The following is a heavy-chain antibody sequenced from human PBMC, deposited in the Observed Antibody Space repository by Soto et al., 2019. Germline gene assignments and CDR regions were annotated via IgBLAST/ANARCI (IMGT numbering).Heavy chain of an antibody. V-gene: IGHV4-4*02. CDR2: IYHSGRT. Sequence: SETLSLTCGLSSGSITSSNCWSWVRQPAGKGREWIGEIYHSGRTHYNPSLESRVTISVDKSMNPFSLRLPPVTAADTAVYYCARHVNLPLAATGFDSWGQGTLVTVSS. J-gene: IGHJ4*02. CDR3: ARHVNLPLAATGFDS. CDR1: SGSITSSNC. D-gene: IGHD2-15*01.